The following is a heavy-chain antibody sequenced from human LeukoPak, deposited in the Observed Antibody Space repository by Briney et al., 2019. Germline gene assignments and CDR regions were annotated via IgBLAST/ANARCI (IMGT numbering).Heavy chain of an antibody. D-gene: IGHD2-2*01. CDR1: GYSFTSYW. Sequence: GESLKISCTASGYSFTSYWIGWVRQMSGQGLEYMGIIYPGDSETRYSPSFEGQVTISADKTFNAAYLQWSSLKASDTAMYYCARCHRTWSSTSCPFDYWGQGTLVTVSS. CDR3: ARCHRTWSSTSCPFDY. V-gene: IGHV5-51*01. J-gene: IGHJ4*02. CDR2: IYPGDSET.